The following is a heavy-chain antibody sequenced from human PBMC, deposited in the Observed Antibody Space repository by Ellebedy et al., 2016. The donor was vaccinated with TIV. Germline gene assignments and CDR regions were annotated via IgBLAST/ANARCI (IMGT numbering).Heavy chain of an antibody. Sequence: GGSLRLSCAGFGFSFSTYAIHWVRQAPGKGLEWVAGISFDGTNKQYTESAKGRFTMSRDNSKNNLYLYLNSLRVEDTAIYYCAQGRAMTSETSIDYWGQGTLVTVSS. D-gene: IGHD4-17*01. CDR1: GFSFSTYA. J-gene: IGHJ4*02. CDR2: ISFDGTNK. V-gene: IGHV3-30*18. CDR3: AQGRAMTSETSIDY.